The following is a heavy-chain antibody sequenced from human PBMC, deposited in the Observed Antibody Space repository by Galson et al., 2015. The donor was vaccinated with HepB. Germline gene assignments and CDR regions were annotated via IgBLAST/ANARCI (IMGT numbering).Heavy chain of an antibody. CDR1: GHILTELS. D-gene: IGHD3-22*01. CDR3: TTFNFDSSGYYPSYFDY. CDR2: FDPEDGEK. V-gene: IGHV1-24*01. J-gene: IGHJ4*02. Sequence: SVKVSCKVYGHILTELSMHWARQAPGKGLEWMGGFDPEDGEKIYAQKFQGRVTMTEDTSTDTAYMELSSLRSEDTAVYYCTTFNFDSSGYYPSYFDYWGQGTLVTVSS.